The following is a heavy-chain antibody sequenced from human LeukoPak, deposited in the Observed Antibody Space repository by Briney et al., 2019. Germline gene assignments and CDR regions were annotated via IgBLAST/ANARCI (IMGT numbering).Heavy chain of an antibody. Sequence: GGSLRLSCAASGFNLSSYYMDWVRQGPGKGLVWVSRLKSDGSSAKYADSVKGRFTISRDDAKNTLYLQVNSLRAEDTAMYYCARNILFAFDIWGQGTMVTVSS. D-gene: IGHD2/OR15-2a*01. CDR1: GFNLSSYY. CDR3: ARNILFAFDI. V-gene: IGHV3-74*03. CDR2: LKSDGSSA. J-gene: IGHJ3*02.